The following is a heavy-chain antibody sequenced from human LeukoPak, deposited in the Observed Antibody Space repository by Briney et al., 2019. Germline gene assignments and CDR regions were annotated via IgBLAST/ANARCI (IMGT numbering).Heavy chain of an antibody. CDR1: GFTFSSYS. Sequence: GGSLRLSCAAPGFTFSSYSMNWVRQAPGKGLEWVSSISSSSSYIYYADSVKGRFTISRDNAKNSLFLQMNSLRAEDTAVYYCARVGYSSGWYGWFDPWGQGTLVTVSS. CDR3: ARVGYSSGWYGWFDP. D-gene: IGHD6-19*01. CDR2: ISSSSSYI. V-gene: IGHV3-21*01. J-gene: IGHJ5*02.